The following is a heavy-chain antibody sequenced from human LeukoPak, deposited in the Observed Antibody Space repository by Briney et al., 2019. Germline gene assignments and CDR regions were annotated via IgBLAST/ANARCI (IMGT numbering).Heavy chain of an antibody. D-gene: IGHD2-2*01. V-gene: IGHV3-21*01. CDR1: GLTFSDYT. J-gene: IGHJ4*02. CDR2: ISSSSTYI. CDR3: ARDCSSTSCYDY. Sequence: GGSLRLSCAGSGLTFSDYTMNWVRQAPGKGLEWVSSISSSSTYIYYIDSVKGRFAISRDNAKNSLYLQMNSLRAEDTAVYYCARDCSSTSCYDYWGQGTLVTVSS.